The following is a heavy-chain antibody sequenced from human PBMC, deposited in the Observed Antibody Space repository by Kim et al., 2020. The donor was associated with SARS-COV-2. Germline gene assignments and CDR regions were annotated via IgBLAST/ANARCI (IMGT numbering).Heavy chain of an antibody. CDR3: AKTEGERSGLDFDY. J-gene: IGHJ4*02. Sequence: ADSVKGRFTISRDNSKNTLYLQMNSLRAEDTAVYYCAKTEGERSGLDFDYWGQGTLVTVSS. V-gene: IGHV3-23*01. D-gene: IGHD3-16*01.